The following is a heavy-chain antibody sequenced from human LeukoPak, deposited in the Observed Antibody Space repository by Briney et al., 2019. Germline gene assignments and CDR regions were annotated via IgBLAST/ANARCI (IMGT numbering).Heavy chain of an antibody. J-gene: IGHJ4*02. V-gene: IGHV3-23*01. D-gene: IGHD5-12*01. Sequence: PGGSLRLSCAASGFTFSSYAMSWVRQAPGKGLEWVSAISGSGGSTYYADSVKGRFTISRDNSKNTLYLQMNSLRAEDTAVYYCAEGVGYGGYDLPIDYWGQGTLVTVSS. CDR3: AEGVGYGGYDLPIDY. CDR1: GFTFSSYA. CDR2: ISGSGGST.